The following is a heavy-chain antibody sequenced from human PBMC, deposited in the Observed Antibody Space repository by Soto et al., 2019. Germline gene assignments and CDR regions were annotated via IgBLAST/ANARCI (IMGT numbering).Heavy chain of an antibody. CDR2: IYYTGFT. J-gene: IGHJ4*02. D-gene: IGHD6-19*01. Sequence: LSLTCTVSGDSLSGGDYYWSWIRQPPGKGLEWIGDIYYTGFTFYNPSLKSRLTISLDSSKNQFSLRLNSVTAADTAVYFCARAYRINGWSDYFFDYWGQGTRVTVSS. V-gene: IGHV4-30-4*08. CDR3: ARAYRINGWSDYFFDY. CDR1: GDSLSGGDYY.